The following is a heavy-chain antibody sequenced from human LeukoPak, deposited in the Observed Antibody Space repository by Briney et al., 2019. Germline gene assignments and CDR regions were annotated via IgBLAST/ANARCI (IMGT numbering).Heavy chain of an antibody. V-gene: IGHV1-8*01. J-gene: IGHJ6*02. CDR2: MNPNSGNT. CDR3: ARVRAAAKNYGMDV. Sequence: ASVTVSCKASGYTFTSYDINWVRQATGQGLEWMGWMNPNSGNTGYAQKFQGRVTMTRNTSISTAYMELSSLRSEETAVYYCARVRAAAKNYGMDVWGQGTTVTVSS. CDR1: GYTFTSYD. D-gene: IGHD6-13*01.